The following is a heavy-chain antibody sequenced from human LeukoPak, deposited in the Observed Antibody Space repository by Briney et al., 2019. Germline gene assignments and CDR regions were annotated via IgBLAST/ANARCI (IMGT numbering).Heavy chain of an antibody. CDR2: IYTSGST. Sequence: SETLSLTCTVSGGSISSYYWSWIRQPAGKGLEWIGRIYTSGSTNYNPSLKSRVTMSVDTSKNQFSLKLSSVTAADTAVYYRARLGYCSGGSCLGLDYWGQGTLVTVSS. CDR3: ARLGYCSGGSCLGLDY. CDR1: GGSISSYY. J-gene: IGHJ4*02. V-gene: IGHV4-4*07. D-gene: IGHD2-15*01.